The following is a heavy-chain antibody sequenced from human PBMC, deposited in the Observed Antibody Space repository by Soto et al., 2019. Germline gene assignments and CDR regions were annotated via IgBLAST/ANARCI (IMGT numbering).Heavy chain of an antibody. Sequence: QAQLVQSGAEVKKPGSSVKVSCKASGGTFNRETFSWVRQAPGQGLQWMGRIIPVLDVPEYQQDFQGGVTIAADTSTSTVYLALSGLGSDDTAVYYCARGGKLGGDLDVWGKGTPVIVSS. V-gene: IGHV1-69*02. J-gene: IGHJ6*04. CDR3: ARGGKLGGDLDV. CDR2: IIPVLDVP. D-gene: IGHD3-10*01. CDR1: GGTFNRET.